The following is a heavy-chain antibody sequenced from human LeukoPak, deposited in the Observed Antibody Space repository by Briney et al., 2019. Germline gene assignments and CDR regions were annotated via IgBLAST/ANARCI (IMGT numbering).Heavy chain of an antibody. V-gene: IGHV1-2*02. D-gene: IGHD6-13*01. J-gene: IGHJ4*02. Sequence: GASVKVSCKASGYTFICYYMYWMRQAPGQGLEWMGWINPYSGAAYFAQKFQGRVTMTSDTSISTAYMELSGLRSDDTAVYYCARGPLIAIAGVQSTDLFYFEFWGQGTLVTVSA. CDR1: GYTFICYY. CDR2: INPYSGAA. CDR3: ARGPLIAIAGVQSTDLFYFEF.